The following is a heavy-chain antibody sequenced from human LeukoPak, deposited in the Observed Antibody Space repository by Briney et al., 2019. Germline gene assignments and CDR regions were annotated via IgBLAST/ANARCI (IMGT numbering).Heavy chain of an antibody. CDR1: GGTFSSYA. D-gene: IGHD3-16*02. CDR3: AREAGPGYDYVWGSYRYKAGAFDI. V-gene: IGHV1-69*06. Sequence: SVKVSCKASGGTFSSYAISWVRQAPGQGLEWMGGIIPIFGTANYAQKFQGRVTITADKSTSTAYMELSSLRSEDTAVYYCAREAGPGYDYVWGSYRYKAGAFDIWGQGTMVTVSS. J-gene: IGHJ3*02. CDR2: IIPIFGTA.